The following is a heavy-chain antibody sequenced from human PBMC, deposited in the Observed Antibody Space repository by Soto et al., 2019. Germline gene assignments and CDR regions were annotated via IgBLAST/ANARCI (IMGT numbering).Heavy chain of an antibody. D-gene: IGHD6-13*01. CDR1: GFSLSTSGVG. V-gene: IGHV2-5*02. Sequence: QITLKESGPTLVKPTQTLTLTCTFSGFSLSTSGVGVGWIRQPPEKALEWLALIYWDDDKRYSPSLKSRLTITKDTSKNQVVLTMTNVDPVDTATYYCARSKDYSSRWYTPDFDYWGQGTLVTVSS. J-gene: IGHJ4*02. CDR2: IYWDDDK. CDR3: ARSKDYSSRWYTPDFDY.